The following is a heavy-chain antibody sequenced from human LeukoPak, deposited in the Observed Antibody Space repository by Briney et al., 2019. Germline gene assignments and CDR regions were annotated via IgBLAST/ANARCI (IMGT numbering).Heavy chain of an antibody. Sequence: GGSLRLSCAGSGFSTSRSWMSWVRQTPGKGLEWVANINQDGSQKYYVDSVRGRFTITRDNAKNSLFLQMNSLRAEDTAMYYCTRYQSWGQGTLVTVSS. J-gene: IGHJ4*02. CDR2: INQDGSQK. V-gene: IGHV3-7*03. CDR3: TRYQS. CDR1: GFSTSRSW.